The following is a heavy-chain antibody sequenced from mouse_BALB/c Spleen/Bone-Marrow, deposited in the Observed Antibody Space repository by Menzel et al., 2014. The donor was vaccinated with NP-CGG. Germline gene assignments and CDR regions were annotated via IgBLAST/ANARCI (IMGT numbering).Heavy chain of an antibody. CDR2: INPYNGDT. V-gene: IGHV1-37*01. CDR1: GYSFTGYF. D-gene: IGHD1-1*01. J-gene: IGHJ4*01. CDR3: GGVTTVVAKKNNYAIDS. Sequence: VQLQQPGPELVKPGASVKISCKASGYSFTGYFMNWVKQSHGKSLEWIGRINPYNGDTFYNQKFKGKATLTVDKSSSTAHMELLSLTSEESADYYCGGVTTVVAKKNNYAIDSWGHGNSVTVSS.